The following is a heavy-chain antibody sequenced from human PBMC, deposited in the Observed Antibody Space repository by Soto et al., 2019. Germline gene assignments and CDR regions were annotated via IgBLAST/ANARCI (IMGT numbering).Heavy chain of an antibody. J-gene: IGHJ5*02. Sequence: ASVKVSCKASGYTFTGYYMHWVRQAPGQGLEWMGWINPNSGGTNYAQKFQGWVTMTRDTSISTAYMELSRLRSDDTAVYYCAREGATGTTGEGWFDPWGQGTLVTVSS. CDR3: AREGATGTTGEGWFDP. CDR1: GYTFTGYY. D-gene: IGHD1-1*01. V-gene: IGHV1-2*04. CDR2: INPNSGGT.